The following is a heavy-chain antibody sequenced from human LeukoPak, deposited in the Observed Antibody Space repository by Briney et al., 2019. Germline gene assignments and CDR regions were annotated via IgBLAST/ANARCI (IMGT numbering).Heavy chain of an antibody. CDR1: GYTFTNYG. D-gene: IGHD4-23*01. CDR2: MKPNSGNT. V-gene: IGHV1-8*01. J-gene: IGHJ4*02. CDR3: ATELRWKDH. Sequence: ASVKVSCKASGYTFTNYGFTWVRQATGQGLEWMGYMKPNSGNTGYAQKFQGRVTMTRDTSISTAYMELSSLTSEDTAVYYCATELRWKDHWGQGTLVTVSS.